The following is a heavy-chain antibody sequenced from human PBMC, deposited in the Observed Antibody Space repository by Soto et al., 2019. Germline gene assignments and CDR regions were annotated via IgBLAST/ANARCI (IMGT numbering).Heavy chain of an antibody. J-gene: IGHJ3*02. CDR1: GFTFSSYD. V-gene: IGHV3-13*04. D-gene: IGHD2-2*01. CDR3: ARGYCSSTNCSEERGAFDI. Sequence: PGGSLRLSCAASGFTFSSYDMHWVRQATGKGLEWVSAIGTAGDTYYPGSVKGRFTISRENAKNSLYLQMNSLRAGDTAVYYCARGYCSSTNCSEERGAFDIWGQGTMVTVSS. CDR2: IGTAGDT.